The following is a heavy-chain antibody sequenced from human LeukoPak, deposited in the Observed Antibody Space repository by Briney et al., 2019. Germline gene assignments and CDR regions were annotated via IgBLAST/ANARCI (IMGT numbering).Heavy chain of an antibody. CDR1: GFTFSSYS. V-gene: IGHV3-21*01. Sequence: GGSLRLSCAASGFTFSSYSMNWVRQAPGKGLEWVSSISSSSSYIYYADSVKGRFTISRDNAKNSLYLQMNSLRAEDTAVYYCAREPVADTAPRWGQGTLVTVSS. J-gene: IGHJ4*02. D-gene: IGHD6-19*01. CDR2: ISSSSSYI. CDR3: AREPVADTAPR.